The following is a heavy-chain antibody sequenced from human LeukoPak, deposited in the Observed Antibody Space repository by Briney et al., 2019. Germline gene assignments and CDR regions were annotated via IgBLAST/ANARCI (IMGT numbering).Heavy chain of an antibody. Sequence: SETLSLTCAVYGGSFSGYYWSWIRQPPGKGLEWIGEINHSGSTNYNPSLKSRVTISVDTSKNQFSLKPSSVTAADTAVYYCARLSFRGYSSGSFDYWGQGTLVTVSS. CDR1: GGSFSGYY. V-gene: IGHV4-34*01. CDR2: INHSGST. D-gene: IGHD6-19*01. CDR3: ARLSFRGYSSGSFDY. J-gene: IGHJ4*02.